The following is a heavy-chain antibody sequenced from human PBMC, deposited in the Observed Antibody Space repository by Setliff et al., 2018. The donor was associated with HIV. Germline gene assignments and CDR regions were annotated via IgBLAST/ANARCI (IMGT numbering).Heavy chain of an antibody. CDR1: GYTFSNYW. Sequence: PGESLKISCKGSGYTFSNYWIGWVRQMPEKGLEWMGIIYPGDSDTRYSPSFQGQVTISADRSISTAFLQWSSLKASDSAMYYCARHRHASAWYATRHYFYTDVWGEGTMVTVSS. CDR3: ARHRHASAWYATRHYFYTDV. CDR2: IYPGDSDT. J-gene: IGHJ6*03. V-gene: IGHV5-51*01. D-gene: IGHD6-19*01.